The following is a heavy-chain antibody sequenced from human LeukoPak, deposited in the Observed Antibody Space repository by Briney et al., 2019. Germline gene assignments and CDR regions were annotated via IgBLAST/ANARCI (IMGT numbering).Heavy chain of an antibody. CDR1: VYPLSRPD. D-gene: IGHD5-24*01. CDR2: IWYDGSNN. J-gene: IGHJ4*02. CDR3: ANSALGRWQQLILDY. V-gene: IGHV3-33*06. Sequence: GGSQRLFCEPSVYPLSRPDIQGVRDSRDKGRERAPVIWYDGSNNYYADSVKGRFTISRDNCKNTLYLQMNSLSAEDTAVYYCANSALGRWQQLILDYWGQGTLVSVSS.